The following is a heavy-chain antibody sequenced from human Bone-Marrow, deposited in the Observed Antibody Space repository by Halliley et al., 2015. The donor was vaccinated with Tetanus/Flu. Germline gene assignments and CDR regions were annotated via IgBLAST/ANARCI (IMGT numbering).Heavy chain of an antibody. V-gene: IGHV3-48*02. D-gene: IGHD3-16*02. J-gene: IGHJ4*02. Sequence: SYISKTGRTIYYADSVRGRFLISRDNAQNSLHLQMNNLRDEDTAVYYCVREDNRYDSSPYDTWGQGTLVTVSS. CDR2: ISKTGRTI. CDR3: VREDNRYDSSPYDT.